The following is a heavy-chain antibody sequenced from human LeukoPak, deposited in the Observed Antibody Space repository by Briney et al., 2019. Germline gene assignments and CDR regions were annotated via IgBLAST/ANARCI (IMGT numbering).Heavy chain of an antibody. CDR1: GYSFTSYW. CDR2: IYPGDSDT. J-gene: IGHJ5*02. Sequence: GESLKISCEGSGYSFTSYWIGWVRQMPGKGLEWMGIIYPGDSDTRYSPSFQGQVTISADKSISTAYLQWSSLKASDTAMYYCARTSYCSSTSCYSFDPWGQGTLVTVSS. D-gene: IGHD2-2*01. V-gene: IGHV5-51*01. CDR3: ARTSYCSSTSCYSFDP.